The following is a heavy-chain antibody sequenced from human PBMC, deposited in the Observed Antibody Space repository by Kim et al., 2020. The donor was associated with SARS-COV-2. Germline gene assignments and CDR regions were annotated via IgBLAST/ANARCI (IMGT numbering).Heavy chain of an antibody. CDR1: GDSISDYY. CDR2: IHHNGKT. D-gene: IGHD3-22*01. J-gene: IGHJ4*02. CDR3: ATKRADSSGFIES. Sequence: SETLSLTCTSSGDSISDYYLSWIRQPPGKGLEWIGYIHHNGKTNHNPSLKSRVTISLDTSNRQFSLKLISVIAADTAVYYCATKRADSSGFIESWCQGTL. V-gene: IGHV4-59*01.